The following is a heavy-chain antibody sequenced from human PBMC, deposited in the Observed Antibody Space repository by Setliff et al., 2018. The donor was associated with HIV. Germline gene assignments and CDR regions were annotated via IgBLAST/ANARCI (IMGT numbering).Heavy chain of an antibody. Sequence: SETLSLTCTVSGGSIRSGYYWGWIRQSPGKGLEWIGTMFRTGTSYYNPSLTSRVTISQDTSKNQFSLKLSSVTAADTAVYYCARWPPHRSSDYDQEYYFDYWGQGTLVTVSS. D-gene: IGHD3-22*01. CDR3: ARWPPHRSSDYDQEYYFDY. V-gene: IGHV4-38-2*02. CDR1: GGSIRSGYY. J-gene: IGHJ4*02. CDR2: MFRTGTS.